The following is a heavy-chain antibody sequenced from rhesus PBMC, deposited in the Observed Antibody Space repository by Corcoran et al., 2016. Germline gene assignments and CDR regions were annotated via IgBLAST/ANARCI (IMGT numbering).Heavy chain of an antibody. J-gene: IGHJ4*01. D-gene: IGHD3-34*01. CDR2: IHGSSTST. V-gene: IGHV4S10*01. Sequence: QVQLQESGPGVVKPSETLSLTCAVSGGSISDSYRWSWIRQPPGKGLEWIGYIHGSSTSTNYNPSLKCRVTSSKDTSKSQFSLKLSSVTAADTAVYYCARDNWGDYEVFDYWGQGVLVTVSS. CDR1: GGSISDSYR. CDR3: ARDNWGDYEVFDY.